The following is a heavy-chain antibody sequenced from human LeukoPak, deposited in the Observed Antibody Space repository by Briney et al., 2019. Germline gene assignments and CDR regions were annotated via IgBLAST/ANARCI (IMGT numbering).Heavy chain of an antibody. Sequence: PSETLSLTCTVSGGSVSSGSYYWSWIRQPPGTGLEWIGYIYYSGSTNYNPSLKSRVTISADTSKNQFSLKLSSVTAADTAVYYCARDKGYYESSGYLKAFDIWGQGTMVTVSS. CDR1: GGSVSSGSYY. CDR3: ARDKGYYESSGYLKAFDI. CDR2: IYYSGST. D-gene: IGHD3-22*01. V-gene: IGHV4-61*01. J-gene: IGHJ3*02.